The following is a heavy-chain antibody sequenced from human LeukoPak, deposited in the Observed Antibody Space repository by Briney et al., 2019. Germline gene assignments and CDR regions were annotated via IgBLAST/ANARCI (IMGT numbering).Heavy chain of an antibody. J-gene: IGHJ4*02. D-gene: IGHD3-16*01. V-gene: IGHV3-21*01. CDR1: GFTFSSYA. Sequence: PGGSLRLSCAASGFTFSSYAMSWVRQAPGKGLEWVSSISTRSSYIYYVDSVRGRFTISRDNAKKSLYLQMNSLRVEDSAVYYCAGDQGGNRWTYWGQGTLVTVSS. CDR2: ISTRSSYI. CDR3: AGDQGGNRWTY.